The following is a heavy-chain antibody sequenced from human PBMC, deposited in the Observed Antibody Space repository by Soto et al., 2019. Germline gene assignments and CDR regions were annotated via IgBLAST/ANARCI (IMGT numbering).Heavy chain of an antibody. V-gene: IGHV4-4*02. CDR3: ARDLHYDILTGLHYGMDV. D-gene: IGHD3-9*01. Sequence: ETLSPPCAVPGGSITSSKWWRCVRQPPGTGLEWSGAIYHSVSTNYNPSLKSRVTISGDKSKNQFSLKLSSVTAADTAVYYCARDLHYDILTGLHYGMDVWGQGTTVTVS. CDR2: IYHSVST. CDR1: GGSITSSKW. J-gene: IGHJ6*02.